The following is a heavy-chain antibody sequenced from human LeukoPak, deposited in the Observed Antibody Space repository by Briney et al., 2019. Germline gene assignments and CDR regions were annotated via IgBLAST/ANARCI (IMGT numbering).Heavy chain of an antibody. CDR1: GSSISSGYY. Sequence: SETLSLTCAVSGSSISSGYYWSWIRQPPGKGLEWIGTIYHGESTYYNPSLKSRVTISVDTSKNQFSLKLSSVTAADTAVYYCARWTSGIWGQGTLVTVSS. CDR3: ARWTSGI. CDR2: IYHGEST. J-gene: IGHJ4*02. V-gene: IGHV4-38-2*01. D-gene: IGHD1-26*01.